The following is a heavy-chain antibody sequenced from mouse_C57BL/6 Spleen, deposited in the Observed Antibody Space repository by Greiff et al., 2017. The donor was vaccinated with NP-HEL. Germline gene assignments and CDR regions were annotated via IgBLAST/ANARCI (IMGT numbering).Heavy chain of an antibody. CDR1: GFSFNTYA. J-gene: IGHJ1*03. D-gene: IGHD1-1*01. V-gene: IGHV10-1*01. CDR3: VRDSITTVVARYWYFDV. CDR2: IRSKSNNYAT. Sequence: EVQVVESGGGLVQPKGSLKLSCAASGFSFNTYAMNWVRQAPGKGLEWVARIRSKSNNYATYYADSVKDRFTISRDDSESMLYLQMNNLKTEDTAMYYCVRDSITTVVARYWYFDVWGTGTTVTVSS.